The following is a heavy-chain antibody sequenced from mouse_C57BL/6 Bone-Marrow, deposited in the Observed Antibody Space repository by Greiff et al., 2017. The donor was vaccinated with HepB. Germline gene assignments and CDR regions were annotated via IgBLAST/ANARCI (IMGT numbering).Heavy chain of an antibody. CDR2: IDPSDSYT. J-gene: IGHJ4*01. CDR1: GYTFTSYW. Sequence: QVHVKQPGAELVRPGTSVKLSCKASGYTFTSYWMHWVKQRPGQGLEWIGVIDPSDSYTNYNQKFKGKATLTVDTSSSTAYMQLSSLTSEDSAVYYCARQDYDGYYYAMDYWGQGTSVTVSS. CDR3: ARQDYDGYYYAMDY. D-gene: IGHD2-4*01. V-gene: IGHV1-59*01.